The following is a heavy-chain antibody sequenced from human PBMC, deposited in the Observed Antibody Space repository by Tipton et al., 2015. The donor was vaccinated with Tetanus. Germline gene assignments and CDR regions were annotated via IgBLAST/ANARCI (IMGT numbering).Heavy chain of an antibody. J-gene: IGHJ5*02. CDR3: ARDRGFTTYNYFDP. CDR1: GGSLSSSH. CDR2: ITYSRAT. D-gene: IGHD3-22*01. Sequence: TLSLTCSVSGGSLSSSHWAWIRQPPGKGLEWVGKITYSRATTYNSSLKSRVTISLNTSTSQFSLNLRSVTAADTAVYYCARDRGFTTYNYFDPWGQGTLVTVSS. V-gene: IGHV4-59*12.